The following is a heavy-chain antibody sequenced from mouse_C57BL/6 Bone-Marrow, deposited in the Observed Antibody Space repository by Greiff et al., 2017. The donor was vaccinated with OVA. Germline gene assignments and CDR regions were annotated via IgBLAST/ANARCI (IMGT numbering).Heavy chain of an antibody. D-gene: IGHD1-1*01. CDR3: ARDYYYGPSWCAY. V-gene: IGHV5-4*01. J-gene: IGHJ3*01. CDR2: ISDGGSYT. Sequence: EVKLVESGGGLVKPGGSLKLSCAASGFTFSSYAMSWVRQTPEKRLEWVATISDGGSYTYYPDNVKGRFTISRDNAKNNLYLQMSHLKSEDTAMYYCARDYYYGPSWCAYWGQGTLVTVSA. CDR1: GFTFSSYA.